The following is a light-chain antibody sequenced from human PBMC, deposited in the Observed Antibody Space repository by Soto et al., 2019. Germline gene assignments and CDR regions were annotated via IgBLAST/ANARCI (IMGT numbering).Light chain of an antibody. Sequence: NFILTQPHSLSESPGKTVTISCTRSSGSIASYYVQWYQQRPGSAPTTVIYEDKQRPSGVPGRFSGSIDSSSNSASLTISGLKTEDEADYYCLSYDSSIFVFGSANKLTVL. V-gene: IGLV6-57*04. CDR2: EDK. J-gene: IGLJ1*01. CDR3: LSYDSSIFV. CDR1: SGSIASYY.